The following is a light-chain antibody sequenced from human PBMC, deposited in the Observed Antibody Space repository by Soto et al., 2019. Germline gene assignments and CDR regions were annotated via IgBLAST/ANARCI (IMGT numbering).Light chain of an antibody. CDR3: ISYTSRSTLVV. J-gene: IGLJ2*01. Sequence: QSVLTQPASVSGSPGQSITIYCTGTSSDVGGYNYVSWYQQHPGKAPQLMIYEVSNRPSGVSNRFSGSKSGNTASLTISGIQAEDEADYYCISYTSRSTLVVFGGGTKFT. CDR1: SSDVGGYNY. V-gene: IGLV2-14*01. CDR2: EVS.